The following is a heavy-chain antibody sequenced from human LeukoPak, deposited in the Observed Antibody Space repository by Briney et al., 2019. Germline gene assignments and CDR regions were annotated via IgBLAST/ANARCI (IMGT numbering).Heavy chain of an antibody. J-gene: IGHJ6*03. CDR3: ARTRYCSSTSCHYYYYMDV. Sequence: GASVKVSCKASGYTFTSYGISWVRQAPGQGLEWMGWISAYNGNTNYAQKLQGRVTMTTDTSTSTAYMELRSLRSDDTAVYYCARTRYCSSTSCHYYYYMDVWGKGTTVTVSS. D-gene: IGHD2-2*01. CDR2: ISAYNGNT. CDR1: GYTFTSYG. V-gene: IGHV1-18*01.